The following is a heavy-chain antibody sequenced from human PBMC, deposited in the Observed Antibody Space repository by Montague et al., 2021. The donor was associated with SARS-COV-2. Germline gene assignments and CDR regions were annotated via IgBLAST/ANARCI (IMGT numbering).Heavy chain of an antibody. V-gene: IGHV4-34*01. Sequence: SETLSLTCAVPGGSFSSYYWSWIRKPPGKGLEWISEINHSGSANYNSSPNIRVPMTVYTSKNKYSMKLKSATVADTAVSYCERQAYCGADCFSEWVIFFDSWGQGTLVTVSS. CDR2: INHSGSA. CDR3: ERQAYCGADCFSEWVIFFDS. CDR1: GGSFSSYY. J-gene: IGHJ4*02. D-gene: IGHD2-21*02.